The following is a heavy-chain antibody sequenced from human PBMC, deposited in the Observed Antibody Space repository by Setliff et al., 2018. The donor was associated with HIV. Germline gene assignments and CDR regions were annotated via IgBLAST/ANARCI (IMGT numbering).Heavy chain of an antibody. Sequence: ASVKVSCKASGYTFTNYYVHWVRQAPGQGLEWMGWINGNSGATNYAQKFQGRVTMTRDTSPYTAYMELTRLRSDDSALYSCARGLNQGMSLLRGVLVQGADWYFDVWGRGTLVTVSS. CDR2: INGNSGAT. CDR3: ARGLNQGMSLLRGVLVQGADWYFDV. CDR1: GYTFTNYY. D-gene: IGHD3-10*01. J-gene: IGHJ2*01. V-gene: IGHV1-2*02.